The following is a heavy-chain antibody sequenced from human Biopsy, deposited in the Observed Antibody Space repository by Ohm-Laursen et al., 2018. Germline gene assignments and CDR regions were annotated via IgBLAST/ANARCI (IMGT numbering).Heavy chain of an antibody. Sequence: GASVKVSCKTFGGTLSKYAISWVRQAPGQGLEWMGGIIPIFNTPKYAQRFQGRVTITADRSTTTAYMELSSLRSEDTAVYYCARDTELLSIGLDYNFGMVVWGQGTTVTVSS. CDR2: IIPIFNTP. J-gene: IGHJ6*02. CDR1: GGTLSKYA. V-gene: IGHV1-69*06. D-gene: IGHD1-14*01. CDR3: ARDTELLSIGLDYNFGMVV.